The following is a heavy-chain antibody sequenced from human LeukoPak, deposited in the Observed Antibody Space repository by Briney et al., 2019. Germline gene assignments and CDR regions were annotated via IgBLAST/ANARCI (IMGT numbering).Heavy chain of an antibody. CDR3: ARERQDTIVHSGAFDI. J-gene: IGHJ3*02. V-gene: IGHV3-30-3*01. D-gene: IGHD3-10*01. CDR1: GFTFSTYF. Sequence: PGGSLRLSCAASGFTFSTYFMHWVRQAPGKGPEWVAVIASDGSHTFYVESVKGRFTISRDNSKNTLYLQMNSLRAEDTAVYFCARERQDTIVHSGAFDIWGQGTIVTVSS. CDR2: IASDGSHT.